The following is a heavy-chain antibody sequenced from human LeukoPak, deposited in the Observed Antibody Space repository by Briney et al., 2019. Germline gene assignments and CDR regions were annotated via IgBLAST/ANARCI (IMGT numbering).Heavy chain of an antibody. V-gene: IGHV3-48*04. J-gene: IGHJ4*02. Sequence: SGGSLRLSCAASGFTFNSFGMSWVRQAPGKGLEWLSYISSSSSTIYYADSARGRFTISRDNAKNSLYLQINSLRADDTAVYYCARSHQRVGIEDYWGQGTLVTVSS. CDR3: ARSHQRVGIEDY. CDR1: GFTFNSFG. CDR2: ISSSSSTI. D-gene: IGHD1-26*01.